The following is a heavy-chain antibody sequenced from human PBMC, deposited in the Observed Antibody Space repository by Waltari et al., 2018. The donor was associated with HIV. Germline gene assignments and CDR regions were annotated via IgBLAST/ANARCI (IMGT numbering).Heavy chain of an antibody. CDR2: VNPNSGAT. V-gene: IGHV1-2*02. CDR3: ARPLPYCGTTSGPYFDP. J-gene: IGHJ5*02. CDR1: GYTFTGYY. Sequence: QVQLVQSGAEVKKPGASVKVSCKAPGYTFTGYYMHWVRQAPGQGLEWMGWVNPNSGATNYAQKFKGRVTMTRDTSISTAYMELNTLRSHDSAVYYCARPLPYCGTTSGPYFDPWGQGTLVTVSS. D-gene: IGHD2-21*01.